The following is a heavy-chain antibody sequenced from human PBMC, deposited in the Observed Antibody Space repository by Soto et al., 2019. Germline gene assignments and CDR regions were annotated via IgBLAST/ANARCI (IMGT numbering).Heavy chain of an antibody. Sequence: PGLSLRNPYKGSEDSCISHWIRWMRKKPGKGLEWMGIIYPGDSDTRYSPSFQGQVTISADKSISTAYLQWSSLKASDTAMYYCARQGPSGCKFVDIWGQATMVTVSS. CDR1: EDSCISHW. CDR2: IYPGDSDT. D-gene: IGHD5-12*01. CDR3: ARQGPSGCKFVDI. V-gene: IGHV5-51*01. J-gene: IGHJ3*02.